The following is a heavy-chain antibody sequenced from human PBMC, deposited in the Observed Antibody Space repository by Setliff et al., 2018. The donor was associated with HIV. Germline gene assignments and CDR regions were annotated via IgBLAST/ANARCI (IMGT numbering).Heavy chain of an antibody. J-gene: IGHJ4*02. CDR2: IYSSGST. CDR1: GDSINTPHC. CDR3: ARGGYGGGWPRAFDY. V-gene: IGHV4-61*09. Sequence: TSETLSLTCAVSGDSINTPHCWSWIRQPAGKGLEWIGHIYSSGSTNYNPSLKSRVTISVDTSKNQFSLKLSSVTAADTAVYYCARGGYGGGWPRAFDYWGQGTLVTVSS. D-gene: IGHD5-18*01.